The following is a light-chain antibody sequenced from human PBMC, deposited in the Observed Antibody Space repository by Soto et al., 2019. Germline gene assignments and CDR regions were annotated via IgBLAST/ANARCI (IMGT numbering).Light chain of an antibody. CDR2: GDN. CDR3: AAWDGSLNNVL. Sequence: QTVVTQPPSASGTPGQRDTISCSGSGSSIGTNTVNWYRQLPGTAPKLLIYGDNQRPSGVPDRFSGSKSGTSASLAISGLQSEDEAEYYCAAWDGSLNNVLFGGGTKVTVL. V-gene: IGLV1-44*01. J-gene: IGLJ2*01. CDR1: GSSIGTNT.